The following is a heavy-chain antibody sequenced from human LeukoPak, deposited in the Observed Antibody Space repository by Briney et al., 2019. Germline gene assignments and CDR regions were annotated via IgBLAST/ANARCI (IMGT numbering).Heavy chain of an antibody. D-gene: IGHD6-19*01. CDR3: ARGFSSGRFGFDI. V-gene: IGHV1-2*06. CDR1: GYTFRDYF. Sequence: ASVKVSCKASGYTFRDYFMFWVPQAPGQGLEWMGRINPNSGGTKYAQKFQGRVTMTRDTSISTAYMELSGLRSDDAAVFYCARGFSSGRFGFDIWGPGTVVAVSS. CDR2: INPNSGGT. J-gene: IGHJ3*02.